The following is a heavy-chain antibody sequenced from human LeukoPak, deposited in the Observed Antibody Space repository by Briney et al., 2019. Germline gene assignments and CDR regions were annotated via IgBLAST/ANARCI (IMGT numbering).Heavy chain of an antibody. Sequence: SETLSLTCSVSGGSINSGGYYWNWIRQPPGKGLEWIGYIYHSGNTYYNPSLKSRVTISIDGSKNQFSLKLSSVTAADTAVYYCARRGGSYNKGNPFDYWGQGTLVTVSS. CDR3: ARRGGSYNKGNPFDY. D-gene: IGHD1-26*01. J-gene: IGHJ4*02. V-gene: IGHV4-30-2*01. CDR1: GGSINSGGYY. CDR2: IYHSGNT.